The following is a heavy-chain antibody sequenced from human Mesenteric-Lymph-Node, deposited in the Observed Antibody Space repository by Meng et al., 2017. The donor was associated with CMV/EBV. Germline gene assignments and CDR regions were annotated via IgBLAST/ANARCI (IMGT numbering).Heavy chain of an antibody. V-gene: IGHV1-69*02. CDR1: GGTFSSYT. CDR2: IIPILSIA. D-gene: IGHD6-13*01. J-gene: IGHJ5*02. Sequence: QVQLVQSGAEVKKPGSSVKVSCKASGGTFSSYTISWVRQAPGQGLEWMGRIIPILSIANYAQKFQGRVTITADKSTSTAYMELSSLRSEDTAVYYCAGGIAAAGSRWFDPWGQGTLVTVSS. CDR3: AGGIAAAGSRWFDP.